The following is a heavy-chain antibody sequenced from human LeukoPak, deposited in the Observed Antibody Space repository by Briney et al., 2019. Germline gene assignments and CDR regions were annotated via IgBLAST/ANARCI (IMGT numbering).Heavy chain of an antibody. J-gene: IGHJ6*02. D-gene: IGHD6-13*01. CDR1: GLTFSSYE. Sequence: GGSLRLSGAASGLTFSSYEMNWVRQTPGKGLEWIAYISSSASTMYYADSVTGRFTISRDNAKNSLYLQMNSLRAEDTAVYYCAREGLSIAAAGTPYYYYGMDVWGQGTTVTVSS. V-gene: IGHV3-48*03. CDR2: ISSSASTM. CDR3: AREGLSIAAAGTPYYYYGMDV.